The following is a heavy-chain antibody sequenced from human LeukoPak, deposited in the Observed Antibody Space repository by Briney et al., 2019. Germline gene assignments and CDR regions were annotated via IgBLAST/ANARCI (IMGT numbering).Heavy chain of an antibody. Sequence: PSETLSLTCTVSGGSISSYYWSWIRQPPGKGLEWIGYIYYSGSTNYDPSLKSRVTISVDTSKNQFSLKLSSVTAADTAVYYCAREALDDSSGPLDYWGQGTLVTVSS. CDR3: AREALDDSSGPLDY. CDR1: GGSISSYY. V-gene: IGHV4-59*01. D-gene: IGHD3-22*01. CDR2: IYYSGST. J-gene: IGHJ4*02.